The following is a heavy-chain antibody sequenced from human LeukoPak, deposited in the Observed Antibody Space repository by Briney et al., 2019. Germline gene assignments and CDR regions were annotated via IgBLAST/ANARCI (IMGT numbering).Heavy chain of an antibody. Sequence: ASVKVSCKASGYTFTGYYMHWVRQAPGQGLEWMGIINPSGGSTSYAQKFQGRVTMTRDMSTSTVYMELSSLRSEDTAVYYCARAGSSWFSHYYYYMDVWGKGTTVTVSS. CDR3: ARAGSSWFSHYYYYMDV. V-gene: IGHV1-46*01. D-gene: IGHD6-13*01. CDR2: INPSGGST. CDR1: GYTFTGYY. J-gene: IGHJ6*03.